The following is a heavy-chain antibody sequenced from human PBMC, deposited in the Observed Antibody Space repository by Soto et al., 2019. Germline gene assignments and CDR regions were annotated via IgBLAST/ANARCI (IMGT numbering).Heavy chain of an antibody. V-gene: IGHV5-51*01. Sequence: TGESLKISCQVSGYTFTIDWIGWVRQMPGKGLEWMGIIYPSDSDTRYSPSFQGQVTISADQSINTAYLQWDSLKASDTAIYYCARPANTVADHFDLWGQGTPVTVSS. CDR2: IYPSDSDT. J-gene: IGHJ4*02. CDR1: GYTFTIDW. D-gene: IGHD4-17*01. CDR3: ARPANTVADHFDL.